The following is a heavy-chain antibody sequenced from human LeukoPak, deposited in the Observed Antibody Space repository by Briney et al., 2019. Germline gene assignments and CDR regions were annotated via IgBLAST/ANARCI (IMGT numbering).Heavy chain of an antibody. V-gene: IGHV4-4*02. Sequence: SETLSLTCDVSGGSINSSNWWSWVRQSPEKGLEWIGQIFYSGGVNYSPSFKSRVTISVDTSKNLFSLRLTSMTAADTAIYYCVRDRNSNLRLGFWGPGTLVTVSS. CDR3: VRDRNSNLRLGF. CDR1: GGSINSSNW. J-gene: IGHJ4*02. D-gene: IGHD5-12*01. CDR2: IFYSGGV.